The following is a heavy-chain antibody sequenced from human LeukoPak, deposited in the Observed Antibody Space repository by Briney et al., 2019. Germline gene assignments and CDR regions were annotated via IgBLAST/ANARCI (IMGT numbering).Heavy chain of an antibody. CDR1: GFTFSTFG. D-gene: IGHD6-19*01. J-gene: IGHJ3*02. CDR3: ARETSSGWYDAFDI. Sequence: GRSLRLSCAASGFTFSTFGMHWVRQAPGKGLEWVSYIGSSGSTIYYADSVKGRFTISRDNAKNSLYLQMNSLRAEDTAVYYCARETSSGWYDAFDIWGQGTMVTVSS. CDR2: IGSSGSTI. V-gene: IGHV3-48*04.